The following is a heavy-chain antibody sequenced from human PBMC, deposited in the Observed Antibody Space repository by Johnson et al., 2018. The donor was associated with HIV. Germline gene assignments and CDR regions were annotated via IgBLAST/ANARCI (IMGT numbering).Heavy chain of an antibody. J-gene: IGHJ3*02. CDR3: AKERDWDDAFDI. D-gene: IGHD3-9*01. Sequence: VQLVESGGGLIQPGGSLRLSCAASGFTVSSIYMNWVRQAPGKGLEWVSVIYSGGNTYYADSVKGRFTISRDDSKNTLFLQMNSLRPEDTAVYYCAKERDWDDAFDIWGQGTMVTVSS. CDR1: GFTVSSIY. V-gene: IGHV3-66*03. CDR2: IYSGGNT.